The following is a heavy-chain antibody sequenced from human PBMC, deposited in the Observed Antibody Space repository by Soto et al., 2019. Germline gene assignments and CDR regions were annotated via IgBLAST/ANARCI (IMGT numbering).Heavy chain of an antibody. D-gene: IGHD2-2*01. J-gene: IGHJ6*02. V-gene: IGHV3-23*01. CDR2: ISGSGDST. CDR1: KFTFGDYA. CDR3: ARERIPAPIVNYYYGLDV. Sequence: GGSLRLSCAASKFTFGDYAVSWVRQAPGKGLEWVSAISGSGDSTYYADSMKGRFTISRDNSKNTLYLQLNSLRAEDTAVYYCARERIPAPIVNYYYGLDVWGQGTTVTVLL.